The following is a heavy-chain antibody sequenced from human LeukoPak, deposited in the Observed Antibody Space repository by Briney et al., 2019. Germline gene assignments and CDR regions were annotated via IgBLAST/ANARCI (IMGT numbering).Heavy chain of an antibody. CDR3: ARAAPAGYCSGGSCPLGFDY. CDR1: GFTFSSYA. D-gene: IGHD2-15*01. V-gene: IGHV3-23*01. Sequence: GGSLRLSCAASGFTFSSYAMSWVRQAPGKGLEWVSAISGSGGSTYYPGSVKGRFTISRENAKNSLYLQMNSLRAGDTAVYYCARAAPAGYCSGGSCPLGFDYWGQGTLVTVSS. J-gene: IGHJ4*02. CDR2: ISGSGGST.